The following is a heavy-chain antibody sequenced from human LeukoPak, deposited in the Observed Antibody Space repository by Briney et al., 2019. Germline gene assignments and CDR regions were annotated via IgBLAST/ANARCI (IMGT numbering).Heavy chain of an antibody. CDR2: ISGSGGST. CDR3: AEWNSVYWYFDL. D-gene: IGHD1-1*01. CDR1: GFTFSSYA. J-gene: IGHJ2*01. Sequence: GGSLRLSCAASGFTFSSYAMSWVRQVPGKGLEWVSSISGSGGSTYYADSVKGRFTISRDNSKNTLYLQMNSLRAEDTGLYYCAEWNSVYWYFDLWGRGTLVTVSS. V-gene: IGHV3-23*01.